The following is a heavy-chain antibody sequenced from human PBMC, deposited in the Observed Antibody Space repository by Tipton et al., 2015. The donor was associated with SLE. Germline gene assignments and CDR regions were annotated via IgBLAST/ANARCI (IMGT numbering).Heavy chain of an antibody. CDR3: ARDFWSQIVGAGGAFHI. V-gene: IGHV4-34*01. Sequence: TLSLTCAVNGGSFSGYYWSWIRQPPGKGLEWIGEINHSGSTNYNPSLKSRVTISVDTSKNQFSLKLSSVTAADTAVYYCARDFWSQIVGAGGAFHIWGQGTMVTVSS. CDR2: INHSGST. J-gene: IGHJ3*02. D-gene: IGHD1-26*01. CDR1: GGSFSGYY.